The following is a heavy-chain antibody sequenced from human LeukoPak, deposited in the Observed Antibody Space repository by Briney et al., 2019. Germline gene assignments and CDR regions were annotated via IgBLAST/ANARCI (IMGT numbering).Heavy chain of an antibody. CDR2: ILSDGSMT. D-gene: IGHD3-16*01. CDR1: GFTFSNVW. Sequence: PGGSLRLSCEASGFTFSNVWMHWVRQAPGKGPAWVSYILSDGSMTNYADNVKGRFTVSRDNAKNTVYLQMNSLRVEDTAVYYCATDGSYALGGWGQGTLVTVSS. V-gene: IGHV3-74*01. J-gene: IGHJ4*02. CDR3: ATDGSYALGG.